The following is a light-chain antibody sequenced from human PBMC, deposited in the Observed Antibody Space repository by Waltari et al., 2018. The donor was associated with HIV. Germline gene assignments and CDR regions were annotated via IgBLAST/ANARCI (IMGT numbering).Light chain of an antibody. CDR2: AAY. J-gene: IGKJ2*01. CDR1: QLISIY. V-gene: IGKV1-39*01. Sequence: EIQLTPSPSSVSASVGDRVSITCRVSQLISIYLNWYQQKPGNAPSLLIYAAYTLHGGVPSNFSGSGSGTDCTLYISNLQPEDLATYYCKQTYGAPYTFGQGTKLDIK. CDR3: KQTYGAPYT.